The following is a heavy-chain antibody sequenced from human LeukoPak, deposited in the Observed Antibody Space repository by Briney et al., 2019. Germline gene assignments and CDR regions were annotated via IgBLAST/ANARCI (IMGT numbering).Heavy chain of an antibody. CDR2: VNHSGST. CDR1: GGSFSGYY. V-gene: IGHV4-34*01. J-gene: IGHJ4*02. CDR3: ARGYGKFDY. Sequence: SETLSLTCAVYGGSFSGYYWSWIRQPPGKGLEWIGEVNHSGSTNYNPSLKSRVTISVDTSKNQFSLKLSSVTAADTAVYYCARGYGKFDYWGQGTLVTVSS. D-gene: IGHD4-17*01.